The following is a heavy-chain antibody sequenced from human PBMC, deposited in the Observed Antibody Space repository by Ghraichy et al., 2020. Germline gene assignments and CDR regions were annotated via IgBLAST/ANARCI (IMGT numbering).Heavy chain of an antibody. D-gene: IGHD2-15*01. CDR2: IYSGGST. CDR1: GFTVSSNY. CDR3: ARYIRGGAFDI. Sequence: GESLNISCAASGFTVSSNYMSWVRQAPGKGLEWVSVIYSGGSTYYADSVKGRFTISRHNSKNTLYLQMNSLRAEDTAVYYCARYIRGGAFDIWGQGTMVTVSS. J-gene: IGHJ3*02. V-gene: IGHV3-53*04.